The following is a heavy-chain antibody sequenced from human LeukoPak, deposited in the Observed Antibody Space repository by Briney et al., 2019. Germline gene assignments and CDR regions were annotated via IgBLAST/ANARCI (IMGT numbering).Heavy chain of an antibody. J-gene: IGHJ6*04. CDR1: GFILSSYE. CDR3: AELGITMIGGV. V-gene: IGHV3-48*03. Sequence: PGGSLRLSCAASGFILSSYEMNWVRQAPGKGLKWVSYISSSGSTIYYADSVKGRFTISRDNAKNSLYLQMNSLRAEDTAVYYCAELGITMIGGVWGKGTTVTISS. D-gene: IGHD3-10*02. CDR2: ISSSGSTI.